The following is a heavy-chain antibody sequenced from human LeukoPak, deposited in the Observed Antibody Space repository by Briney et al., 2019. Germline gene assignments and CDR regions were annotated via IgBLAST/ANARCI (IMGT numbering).Heavy chain of an antibody. J-gene: IGHJ4*02. Sequence: ASVKVSCKASGYTFTGYYMHWVRQAPGQGLEWMGRINPNSGGTNYAQKVQGRVTMTRDTSISTAYMELSRLRSDDTAVYYCAIAIKDSYGFGWGQGTLVTVSS. V-gene: IGHV1-2*06. CDR2: INPNSGGT. CDR3: AIAIKDSYGFG. D-gene: IGHD5-18*01. CDR1: GYTFTGYY.